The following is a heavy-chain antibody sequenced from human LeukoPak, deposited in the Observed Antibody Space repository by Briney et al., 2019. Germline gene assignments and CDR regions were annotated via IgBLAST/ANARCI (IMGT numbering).Heavy chain of an antibody. J-gene: IGHJ4*02. CDR3: ARSGDYTSDFDY. D-gene: IGHD4-17*01. CDR1: GGSISSYY. V-gene: IGHV4-59*08. Sequence: PSETLSPTCTVSGGSISSYYWSWIRQPPGKGLEWIGYIYYSGSTNYNPSLKSRVTISVDTSKNQFSLKLSSVTAADTAVYYCARSGDYTSDFDYWGQGTLVTVSS. CDR2: IYYSGST.